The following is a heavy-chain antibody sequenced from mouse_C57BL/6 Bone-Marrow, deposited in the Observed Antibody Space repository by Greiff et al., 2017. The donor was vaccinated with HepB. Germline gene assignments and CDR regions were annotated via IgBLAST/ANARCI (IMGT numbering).Heavy chain of an antibody. V-gene: IGHV2-6-1*01. CDR3: ARQFGYDGYPYAMDY. J-gene: IGHJ4*01. CDR2: IWSDGST. D-gene: IGHD2-3*01. Sequence: VKLVESGPGLVAPSQSLSITCTVSGFSLTSYGVHWVRQPPGKGLEWLVVIWSDGSTTYNSALKSRLSISKDNSKSQVFLKMNSLQTDDTAMYYCARQFGYDGYPYAMDYWGQGTSVTVSS. CDR1: GFSLTSYG.